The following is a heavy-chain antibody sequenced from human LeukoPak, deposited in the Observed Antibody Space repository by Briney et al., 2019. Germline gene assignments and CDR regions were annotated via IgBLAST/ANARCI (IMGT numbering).Heavy chain of an antibody. J-gene: IGHJ5*02. D-gene: IGHD3-10*01. CDR2: IYYSVST. V-gene: IGHV4-61*01. CDR3: ARVGREGSYWFDP. CDR1: GGSFSSGSYY. Sequence: SETLSLTCTVSGGSFSSGSYYWSWIRQPPVKGLEWIGYIYYSVSTNYNPSLKSRVTISVDTSKNQFSLKLSSVTAADTAVYYCARVGREGSYWFDPWGQGTLVTVSS.